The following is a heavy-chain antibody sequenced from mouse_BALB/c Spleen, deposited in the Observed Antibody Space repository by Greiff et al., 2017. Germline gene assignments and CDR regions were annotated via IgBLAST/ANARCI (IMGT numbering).Heavy chain of an antibody. V-gene: IGHV5-9-4*01. J-gene: IGHJ4*01. CDR1: GFTFSSYA. CDR2: ISSGGSYT. Sequence: EVQLQQSGGDLVKPGGSLKLSCAASGFTFSSYAMSWVRQSPEKRLEWVAEISSGGSYTYYPDTVTGRFTISRDNAKNTLYLEMSSLRSEDTAMYYCAREGGGYNYAMDYWGQGTSVTVSS. D-gene: IGHD1-1*02. CDR3: AREGGGYNYAMDY.